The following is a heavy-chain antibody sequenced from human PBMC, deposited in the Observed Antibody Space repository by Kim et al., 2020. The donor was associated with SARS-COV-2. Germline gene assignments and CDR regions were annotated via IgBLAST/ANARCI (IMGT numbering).Heavy chain of an antibody. V-gene: IGHV3-7*03. Sequence: GGSLRLSCAASGFTFSSYWMSWVRQAPGKGLEWVANIKQDGSEKYYVDSVKGRFTISRDNAKNSLYLQMNSLRAEDTAVYYCARVFRIGRYNWNREDWFDPWGQGTLVTVSS. J-gene: IGHJ5*02. D-gene: IGHD1-20*01. CDR2: IKQDGSEK. CDR1: GFTFSSYW. CDR3: ARVFRIGRYNWNREDWFDP.